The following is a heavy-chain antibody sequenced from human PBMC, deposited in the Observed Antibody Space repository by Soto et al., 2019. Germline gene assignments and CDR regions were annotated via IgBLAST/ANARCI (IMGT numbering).Heavy chain of an antibody. CDR1: GFTFGDYA. J-gene: IGHJ4*01. CDR2: IRSKAYGGTT. V-gene: IGHV3-49*04. CDR3: TRSVVVTAIFDY. Sequence: GGSLRLSCTASGFTFGDYAMSWVRQAPGKGLELVGFIRSKAYGGTTEYAASVKGRFTISRDDSKSIAYLQMNSLKTEVTAVYYCTRSVVVTAIFDYWGHGTLVTVSS. D-gene: IGHD2-21*02.